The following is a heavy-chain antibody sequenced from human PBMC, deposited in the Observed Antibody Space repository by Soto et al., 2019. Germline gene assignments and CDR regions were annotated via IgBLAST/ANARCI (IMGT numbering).Heavy chain of an antibody. J-gene: IGHJ4*02. Sequence: EVQLVESGGGLVKPGGSLRLSCAASGFTFSSYSMNWVRQAPGKGLEWVSSISSSSSYIYYADSVKGRFTISRDKAKNSLDLQMNSLRAEDTAVYYCARDQPGYSYGYGLGYWGQGTLVTVSS. V-gene: IGHV3-21*01. CDR3: ARDQPGYSYGYGLGY. CDR2: ISSSSSYI. CDR1: GFTFSSYS. D-gene: IGHD5-18*01.